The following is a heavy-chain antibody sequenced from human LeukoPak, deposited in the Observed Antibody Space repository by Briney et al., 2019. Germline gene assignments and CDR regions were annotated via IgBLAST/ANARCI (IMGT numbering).Heavy chain of an antibody. J-gene: IGHJ4*02. CDR1: GGSISGYY. V-gene: IGHV4-59*01. CDR3: ARDKQPGDY. CDR2: ISYTGSA. D-gene: IGHD5-18*01. Sequence: SETLSLTCTVSGGSISGYYWNWIRQPPGKGLEWIGYISYTGSADYNPSLKSRVTISVDTSKSQFSLKVTSLTAADTAVYYCARDKQPGDYWGQGTLVTVSS.